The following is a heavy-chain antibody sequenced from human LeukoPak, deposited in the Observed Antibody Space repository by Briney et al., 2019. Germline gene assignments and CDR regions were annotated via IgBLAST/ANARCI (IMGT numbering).Heavy chain of an antibody. J-gene: IGHJ4*02. CDR1: GGSISSSSYY. V-gene: IGHV4-39*07. CDR2: IYYSGST. CDR3: ARVSRGFVVVPAATTQEFDY. D-gene: IGHD2-2*01. Sequence: SETLSLTCTVSGGSISSSSYYWGWIRQPPGKGLEWIGSIYYSGSTYYNPSLKSRVTISVDTSKNQFSLKLSSVTAADTAVYYCARVSRGFVVVPAATTQEFDYWGQGTLVTASS.